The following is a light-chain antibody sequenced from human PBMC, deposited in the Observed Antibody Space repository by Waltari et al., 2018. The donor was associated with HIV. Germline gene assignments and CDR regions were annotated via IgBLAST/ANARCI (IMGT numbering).Light chain of an antibody. CDR3: QQYNNVPYT. Sequence: DIQMTQSPSSLSAFVGDRVTITCQASQDINHYLNWYHQKPGRAPEVLIYDSFNLKPGLPSRFSGSASGTDFTLTISDLQPEDIGTYYCQQYNNVPYTFGQGTTLQI. J-gene: IGKJ2*01. CDR1: QDINHY. CDR2: DSF. V-gene: IGKV1-33*01.